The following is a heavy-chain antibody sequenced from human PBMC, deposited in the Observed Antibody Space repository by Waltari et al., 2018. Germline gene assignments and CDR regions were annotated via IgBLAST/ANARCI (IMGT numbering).Heavy chain of an antibody. CDR1: GLILRDYA. CDR3: IRPFEMGID. CDR2: IRSRFKDDVT. Sequence: EVQLVESGGALVQPGGSLTLSCASPGLILRDYAIHWVRQASGKGLEWVGRIRSRFKDDVTAYAESAQGRFTISRDDTKNTAYLEMNSLKTDDTAVYYCIRPFEMGIDWGQGTQVTVSS. V-gene: IGHV3-73*01. J-gene: IGHJ4*02. D-gene: IGHD7-27*01.